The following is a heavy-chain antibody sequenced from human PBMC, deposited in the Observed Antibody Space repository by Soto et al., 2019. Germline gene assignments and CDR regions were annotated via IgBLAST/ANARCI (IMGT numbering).Heavy chain of an antibody. CDR3: ARVRISGYYTAYYYYYMDV. D-gene: IGHD3-3*01. Sequence: SETLSLTCTVSGGSISSGGYYWSWIRQHPGKGLEWIGYIYYSGSTYYNPSLKSRVTISVDTSKNQFSLKLSSVTAADTAVYYCARVRISGYYTAYYYYYMDVWGKGTTVTVS. V-gene: IGHV4-31*03. J-gene: IGHJ6*03. CDR1: GGSISSGGYY. CDR2: IYYSGST.